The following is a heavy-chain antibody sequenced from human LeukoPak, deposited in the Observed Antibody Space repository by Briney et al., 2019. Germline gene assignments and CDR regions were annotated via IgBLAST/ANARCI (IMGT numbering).Heavy chain of an antibody. D-gene: IGHD6-19*01. J-gene: IGHJ6*03. CDR1: GGTFSSYA. V-gene: IGHV1-69*13. Sequence: ASVKVSCKASGGTFSSYAISWVRQAPGRGLEWMGGIIPIFGTANYAQKFQGRVTITADESTSTAYMELSSLRSEDTAVYYCARDRPVAGDYYMDVWGKGTTVTVSS. CDR2: IIPIFGTA. CDR3: ARDRPVAGDYYMDV.